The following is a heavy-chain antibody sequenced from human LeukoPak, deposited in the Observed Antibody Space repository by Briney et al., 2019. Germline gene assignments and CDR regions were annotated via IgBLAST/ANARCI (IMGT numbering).Heavy chain of an antibody. J-gene: IGHJ5*02. CDR1: GFTFSSYG. Sequence: PGGSLRLSCAASGFTFSSYGMHWVRQAPGKGLEWVAFIRYDGSNKYYADSVKGRFTISRDNSKNTLYLQMNSLRAEDTAVYYCAKIRGDFWSGSNWFDPWGQGTLVTVSS. V-gene: IGHV3-30*02. D-gene: IGHD3-3*01. CDR2: IRYDGSNK. CDR3: AKIRGDFWSGSNWFDP.